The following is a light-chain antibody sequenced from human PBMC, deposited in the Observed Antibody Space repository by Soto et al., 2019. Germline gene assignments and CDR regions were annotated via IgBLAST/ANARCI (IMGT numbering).Light chain of an antibody. V-gene: IGKV1-39*01. Sequence: DIQMTQSPSSLSASVGDRVTITCRASQSIAYYVNWFQQKPGKAPKLLIYAASSLQSGVPSRFSGSGSGTDFTLLISSLQPEDFATYYCQQSSNSPLYTFGQGT. CDR1: QSIAYY. CDR3: QQSSNSPLYT. CDR2: AAS. J-gene: IGKJ2*01.